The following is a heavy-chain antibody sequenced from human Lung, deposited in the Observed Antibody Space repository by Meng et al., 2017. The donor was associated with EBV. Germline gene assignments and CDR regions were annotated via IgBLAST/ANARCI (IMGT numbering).Heavy chain of an antibody. J-gene: IGHJ4*02. D-gene: IGHD1-14*01. CDR3: ARGRRNEPLFDY. CDR1: GDSFSTQT. CDR2: LIAVFDKT. V-gene: IGHV1-69*13. Sequence: QVQLVQSGAEVKKPGSSVKVACKTSGDSFSTQTFSWLRQAPGQGLEWMGGLIAVFDKTKAAPRFQDRVTFTADESTSTAYMELSSLTFDDTAVYFCARGRRNEPLFDYWGQGTLVTVSS.